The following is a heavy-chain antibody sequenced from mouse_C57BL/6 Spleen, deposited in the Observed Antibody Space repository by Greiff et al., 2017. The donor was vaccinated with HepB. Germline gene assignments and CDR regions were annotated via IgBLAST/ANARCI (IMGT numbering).Heavy chain of an antibody. Sequence: VQLQQPGAELVMPGASVKLSCKASGYTFTSYWMHWVKQRPGQGLEWIGEIDPSDSYTNYNQKFKGKSTLTVDKSSSTAYMQLSSLTSEDSAVYYCARYDGSSYGVAYWGQGTLVTVSA. J-gene: IGHJ3*01. V-gene: IGHV1-69*01. CDR2: IDPSDSYT. CDR3: ARYDGSSYGVAY. CDR1: GYTFTSYW. D-gene: IGHD1-1*01.